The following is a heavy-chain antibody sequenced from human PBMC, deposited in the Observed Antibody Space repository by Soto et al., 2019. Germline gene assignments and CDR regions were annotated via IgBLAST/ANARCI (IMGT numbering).Heavy chain of an antibody. J-gene: IGHJ4*02. V-gene: IGHV4-59*01. CDR3: ARSSMVPVDYFDF. CDR2: IFYSGST. D-gene: IGHD3-10*01. Sequence: FATLSLTCSISGCSFVIYHLSWIRQPPGKGLEWIGYIFYSGSTTYNPSLKSRVTISLDTSKNQFSLKVSSVTAADTAVYYCARSSMVPVDYFDFWGQGTVVTVSS. CDR1: GCSFVIYH.